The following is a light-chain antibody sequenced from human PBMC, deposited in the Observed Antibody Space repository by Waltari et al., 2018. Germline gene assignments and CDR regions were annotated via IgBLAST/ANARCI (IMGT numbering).Light chain of an antibody. V-gene: IGLV1-44*01. J-gene: IGLJ1*01. Sequence: QSVLTQPPSASGTPGQRVTISCSGSSSNIESNTVTWYQQLPGTAPKLLIYSNNQRPSGFPDRFAGSKSGTSASLAISGLQSEDEADYYCAAWDDSLNGLYVFGTGTKVTVL. CDR2: SNN. CDR1: SSNIESNT. CDR3: AAWDDSLNGLYV.